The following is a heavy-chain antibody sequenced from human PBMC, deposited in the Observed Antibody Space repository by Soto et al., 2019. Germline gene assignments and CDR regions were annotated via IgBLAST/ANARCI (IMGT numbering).Heavy chain of an antibody. CDR2: ISSSGSTI. CDR1: GFTFSYYY. V-gene: IGHV3-11*01. D-gene: IGHD3-22*01. CDR3: AREAYSSGYHQYYFDY. Sequence: PGGSLRLSCAASGFTFSYYYMSWIRQAPGKGLEWVSYISSSGSTIYYPDSVRGRFTISRDNAKNSLYLQMNSLRAEDTAVYYCAREAYSSGYHQYYFDYWGQGTLVTVSS. J-gene: IGHJ4*02.